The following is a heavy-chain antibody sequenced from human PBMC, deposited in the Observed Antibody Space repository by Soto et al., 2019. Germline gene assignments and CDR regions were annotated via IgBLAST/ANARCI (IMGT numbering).Heavy chain of an antibody. V-gene: IGHV3-33*01. J-gene: IGHJ4*02. CDR1: GFAFSNYG. CDR3: ARDWWEEPAGKETVSQFDY. D-gene: IGHD6-13*01. Sequence: PGGSLRLSCTASGFAFSNYGIHWVRQAPGRGLEWVAVIWSDGTKKFYAGSVRGRFTISRDNSKNTIYLQMNSLRAEDTAVYYCARDWWEEPAGKETVSQFDYCGQGTLVTVSS. CDR2: IWSDGTKK.